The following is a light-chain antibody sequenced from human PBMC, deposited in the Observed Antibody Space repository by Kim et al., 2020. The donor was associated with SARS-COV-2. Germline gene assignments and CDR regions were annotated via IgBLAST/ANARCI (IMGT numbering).Light chain of an antibody. V-gene: IGKV3-20*01. CDR2: DAS. J-gene: IGKJ4*01. Sequence: PGEGATLSCRASQSVGNNYLAWYQQKPGQAPRLLIYDASSRATGIPDRFSGSGSGTDFTLTIRRLEPEDFGVYYCHQCADAPLTFGGGTKLEIK. CDR1: QSVGNNY. CDR3: HQCADAPLT.